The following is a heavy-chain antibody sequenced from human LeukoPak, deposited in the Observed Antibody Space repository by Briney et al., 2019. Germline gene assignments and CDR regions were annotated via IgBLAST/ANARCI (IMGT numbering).Heavy chain of an antibody. CDR1: GFSFSTLY. D-gene: IGHD2-8*01. J-gene: IGHJ4*02. CDR3: ARVPRVSEAY. V-gene: IGHV3-7*01. Sequence: GGSLRLSCAASGFSFSTLYTAWVRQAPGKGLEWVANIDQDGGDINYGDSVRGRFTISRDNAKNSLYLQMNSLKDEDTAVYYCARVPRVSEAYWGQGTLVTVSS. CDR2: IDQDGGDI.